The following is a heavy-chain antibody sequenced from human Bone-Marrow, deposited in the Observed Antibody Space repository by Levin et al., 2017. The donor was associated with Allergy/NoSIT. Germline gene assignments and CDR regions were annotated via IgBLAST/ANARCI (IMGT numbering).Heavy chain of an antibody. CDR1: GFTFSSYA. CDR2: ISYDGSNK. V-gene: IGHV3-30*04. Sequence: GESLKISCAASGFTFSSYAMHWVRQAPGKGLEWVAVISYDGSNKYYADSVKGRFTISRDNSKNTLYLQMNSLRAEDTAVYYCARDYYDSSGYQAQPPDYWGQGTLVTVSS. J-gene: IGHJ4*02. D-gene: IGHD3-22*01. CDR3: ARDYYDSSGYQAQPPDY.